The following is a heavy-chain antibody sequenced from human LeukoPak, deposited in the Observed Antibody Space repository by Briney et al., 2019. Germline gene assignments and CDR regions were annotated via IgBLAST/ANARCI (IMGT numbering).Heavy chain of an antibody. CDR2: INPSGGST. V-gene: IGHV1-46*01. CDR3: AIGWGPHGSGSYSPNY. CDR1: GYTFTSYY. J-gene: IGHJ4*02. D-gene: IGHD3-10*01. Sequence: EASVKVSCKASGYTFTSYYMHWVRQAPGRGLEWMGIINPSGGSTSYAQKFQGRVTMTRDTSTSTVYMELSSLRSEDTAVYYCAIGWGPHGSGSYSPNYWGQGTLVTVSS.